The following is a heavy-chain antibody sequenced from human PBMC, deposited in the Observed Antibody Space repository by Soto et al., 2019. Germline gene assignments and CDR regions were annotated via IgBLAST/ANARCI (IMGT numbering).Heavy chain of an antibody. J-gene: IGHJ4*02. CDR3: LRDQRHWNEFADQ. CDR1: GFAFGSYW. D-gene: IGHD1-1*01. CDR2: ISQDGAIA. V-gene: IGHV3-74*01. Sequence: VQLVESGGGLVQPGGSLRLSCAASGFAFGSYWMHWVRQAPGKGLVWVSRISQDGAIATPADSVKGRFTISRDNAKNTLFLQMNSLRADDTAVYYCLRDQRHWNEFADQWGQGTLVTVSS.